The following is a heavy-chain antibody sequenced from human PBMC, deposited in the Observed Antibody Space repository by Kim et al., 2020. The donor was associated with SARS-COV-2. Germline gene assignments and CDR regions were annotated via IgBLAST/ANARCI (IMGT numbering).Heavy chain of an antibody. V-gene: IGHV1-69*04. CDR1: GGTFSSYA. Sequence: SVKVSCKASGGTFSSYAISWVRQAPGQGLEWMGRIIPILGITNYAQKFQGRVTITADKSTSTAYMELSSLRSEDTAVYYCARGHYGSGSYYDNWFDPWG. CDR3: ARGHYGSGSYYDNWFDP. D-gene: IGHD3-10*01. J-gene: IGHJ5*02. CDR2: IIPILGIT.